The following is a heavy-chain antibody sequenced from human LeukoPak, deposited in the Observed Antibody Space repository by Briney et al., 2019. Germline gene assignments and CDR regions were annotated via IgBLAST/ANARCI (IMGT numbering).Heavy chain of an antibody. V-gene: IGHV1-24*01. D-gene: IGHD6-13*01. Sequence: ASVKVSCKVSGYTLTELSMHWVRQAPGKGLEWMGGFDPEDGETIYAQKFQGRVTMTEDTSTDTAYMELSSLRSEDTAVYYCATHLREVAAGTFDYWGQGTLVTVSS. CDR2: FDPEDGET. J-gene: IGHJ4*02. CDR3: ATHLREVAAGTFDY. CDR1: GYTLTELS.